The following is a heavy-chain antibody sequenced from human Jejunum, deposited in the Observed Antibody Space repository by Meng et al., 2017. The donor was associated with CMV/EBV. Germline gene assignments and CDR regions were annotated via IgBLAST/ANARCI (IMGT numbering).Heavy chain of an antibody. J-gene: IGHJ4*02. Sequence: AASGLTVSRYWLQWVRQVPGKGLVWVSRINGDGNTTAYADSVQGRFTISRDNAQNTLYLQMNSLTAEDTGAYYCANTKYSGTYFDFWGQGTLVTVSS. D-gene: IGHD1-26*01. V-gene: IGHV3-74*01. CDR3: ANTKYSGTYFDF. CDR1: GLTVSRYW. CDR2: INGDGNTT.